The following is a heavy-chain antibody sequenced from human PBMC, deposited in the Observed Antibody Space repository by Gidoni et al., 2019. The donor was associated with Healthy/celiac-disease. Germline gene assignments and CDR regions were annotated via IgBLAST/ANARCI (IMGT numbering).Heavy chain of an antibody. CDR3: AHTLMVRRYFDWFAAFDI. V-gene: IGHV2-5*02. CDR2: SYWDDDK. Sequence: QITLKESGPTPVKPTQTLTLTCTFSGFSLSTSGVGVGWIRQPPGKALEWLALSYWDDDKRYSPSLKSRLTITKDTSKNQVVLTMTNMDPVDTATYYCAHTLMVRRYFDWFAAFDIWGQGTMVTVSS. J-gene: IGHJ3*02. CDR1: GFSLSTSGVG. D-gene: IGHD3-9*01.